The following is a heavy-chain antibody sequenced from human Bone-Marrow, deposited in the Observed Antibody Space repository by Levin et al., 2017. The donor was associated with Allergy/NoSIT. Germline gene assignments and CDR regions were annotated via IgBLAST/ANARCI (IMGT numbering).Heavy chain of an antibody. CDR2: IYAGGAT. J-gene: IGHJ4*02. V-gene: IGHV3-53*01. Sequence: GESLKISCAVSGISVTNSYMTWVRQAPGKGLEWVSVIYAGGATYYSDSVKGRFTISRDTSTVFLQMDSLRGDDTAMYYCATTDGGSGSYYGYWGQGTLVTVSA. CDR3: ATTDGGSGSYYGY. D-gene: IGHD3-10*01. CDR1: GISVTNSY.